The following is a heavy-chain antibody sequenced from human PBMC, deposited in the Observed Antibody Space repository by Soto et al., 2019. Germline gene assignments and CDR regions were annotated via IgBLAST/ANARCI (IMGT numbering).Heavy chain of an antibody. V-gene: IGHV3-7*05. CDR2: INEDGSER. J-gene: IGHJ4*02. CDR3: GTVYFLGY. CDR1: GFTFSTYW. Sequence: GGSLRLSCAASGFTFSTYWMSWVRQTPGKGLEWVANINEDGSERYYVDSVKGRFTISRDNAKNSLYLQMNSLRGDDTGIYYTGTVYFLGYRGQGTLVTVSS. D-gene: IGHD2-8*01.